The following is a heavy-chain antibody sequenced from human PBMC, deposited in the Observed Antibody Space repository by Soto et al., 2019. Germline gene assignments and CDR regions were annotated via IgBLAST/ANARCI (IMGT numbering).Heavy chain of an antibody. V-gene: IGHV3-33*05. J-gene: IGHJ4*02. CDR2: TSYDGSNN. D-gene: IGHD4-17*01. Sequence: QVQLVESGGGVVQPGTSLRLSCVGSGFTFRSYVIHWVRQAPGKGLEWVALTSYDGSNNFYGDSVKGRFTISRDNSRNTVELQMDSLRLDDTALYYCSRWGTTAGLDVWGQGTLVSVSS. CDR3: SRWGTTAGLDV. CDR1: GFTFRSYV.